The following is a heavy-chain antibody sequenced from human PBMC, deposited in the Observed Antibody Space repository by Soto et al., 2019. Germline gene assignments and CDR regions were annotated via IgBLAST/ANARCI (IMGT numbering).Heavy chain of an antibody. CDR2: LGWDGGIP. CDR3: ARANYDRLTGQKRYFDF. D-gene: IGHD3-9*01. J-gene: IGHJ4*02. V-gene: IGHV3-43*01. Sequence: GGSLRLSCAASGFSFEDYTMHWVRQGLVQGPERISLLGWDGGIPDYSESVKGRCISCRDNSKDSLFLDMNSLLRQADAMNFSARANYDRLTGQKRYFDFLGQVTLVTVSS. CDR1: GFSFEDYT.